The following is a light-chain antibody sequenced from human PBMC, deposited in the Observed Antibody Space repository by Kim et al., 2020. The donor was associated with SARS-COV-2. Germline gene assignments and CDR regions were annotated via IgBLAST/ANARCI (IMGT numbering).Light chain of an antibody. CDR3: QSYDSSLSGYV. CDR2: GNS. Sequence: RVTISCTGSSSNSGAGYDVHWYQQLPGTAPKLLIYGNSNRPSGVPDRFSGSKSGTSASLAITGLQAEDEVDYYCQSYDSSLSGYVFGTGTKVTVL. V-gene: IGLV1-40*01. CDR1: SSNSGAGYD. J-gene: IGLJ1*01.